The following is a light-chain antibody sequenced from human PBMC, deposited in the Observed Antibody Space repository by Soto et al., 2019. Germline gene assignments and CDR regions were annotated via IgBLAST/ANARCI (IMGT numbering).Light chain of an antibody. Sequence: EIVMTQSPATLSVSPGERATLSCRAGQSVSSNLAWYQQKLGQAPRLLIYRASTRATGIPARFSGSGSGTEFTLTISSLQSEDFALYYCHQYENWPQTFGQGTKVDIK. CDR3: HQYENWPQT. J-gene: IGKJ1*01. V-gene: IGKV3-15*01. CDR1: QSVSSN. CDR2: RAS.